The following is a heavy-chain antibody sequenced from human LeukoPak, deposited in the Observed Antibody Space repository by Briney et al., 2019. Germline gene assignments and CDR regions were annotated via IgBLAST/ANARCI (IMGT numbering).Heavy chain of an antibody. Sequence: ASVKVSCKVSGYTLTEVSIHWVRQAPGKGFEWMGRFDPEDGETIHAQKFQGRVTTTEDTSTDTAYMELSSLRSGDTAVYYCARVILTTGLPDNYYYYYMDVWGKGTTVTVSS. CDR3: ARVILTTGLPDNYYYYYMDV. D-gene: IGHD4-11*01. CDR1: GYTLTEVS. V-gene: IGHV1-24*01. CDR2: FDPEDGET. J-gene: IGHJ6*03.